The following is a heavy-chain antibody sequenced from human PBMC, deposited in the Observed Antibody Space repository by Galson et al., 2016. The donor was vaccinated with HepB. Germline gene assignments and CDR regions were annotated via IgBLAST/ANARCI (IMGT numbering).Heavy chain of an antibody. J-gene: IGHJ4*02. V-gene: IGHV3-23*01. D-gene: IGHD1-26*01. CDR2: ISHSGDRI. Sequence: SLRLSCAVSGFTFSSYAMDWVRQAPGKGLEWVSDISHSGDRIYYADSVKGRFTISRDDSKNTLYLQMNSLRPEDTAVYYCARGRVGATPADYWGQGTLVTGSS. CDR1: GFTFSSYA. CDR3: ARGRVGATPADY.